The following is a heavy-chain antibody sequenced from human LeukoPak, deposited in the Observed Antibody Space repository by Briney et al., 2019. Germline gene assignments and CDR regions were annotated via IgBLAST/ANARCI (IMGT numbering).Heavy chain of an antibody. CDR2: IYDTSYT. CDR3: ARVIWMADYSNYVDY. CDR1: GGSIGSYY. Sequence: SETLSLTCTVSGGSIGSYYWSWIRQPPGKGLEWIGHIYDTSYTDYNPSVKGRVSISVDTSKNQFSLKLSSVTAADTAVYYCARVIWMADYSNYVDYWGQGTLVTVSS. J-gene: IGHJ4*02. D-gene: IGHD4-11*01. V-gene: IGHV4-59*01.